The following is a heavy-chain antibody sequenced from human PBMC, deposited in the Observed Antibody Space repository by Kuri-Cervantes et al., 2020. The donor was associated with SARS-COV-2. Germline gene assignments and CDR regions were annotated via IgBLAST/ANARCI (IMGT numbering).Heavy chain of an antibody. CDR2: ISSSSSYI. V-gene: IGHV3-21*01. J-gene: IGHJ4*03. CDR1: GFTFSSYS. D-gene: IGHD3-10*01. Sequence: GESLKISCAASGFTFSSYSMNWVRQAPGKGLEWVSSISSSSSYIYYADSVKGRFTISRDNAKNSLYLQMNSLRAEDTAVYYCARDTGDDFDYWGKGTTVTVSS. CDR3: ARDTGDDFDY.